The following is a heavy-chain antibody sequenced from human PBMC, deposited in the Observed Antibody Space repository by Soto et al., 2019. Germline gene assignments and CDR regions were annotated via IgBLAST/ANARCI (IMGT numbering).Heavy chain of an antibody. CDR1: GFIFSDYA. CDR3: AREVGIAVRKCFDP. V-gene: IGHV3-23*01. J-gene: IGHJ5*02. CDR2: ISESGDNT. D-gene: IGHD6-13*01. Sequence: EVQLLESGGGLVQPGGSLRLSCAASGFIFSDYAISWVRLAPGRGLELVSAISESGDNTYYTDSVKGRFTISRDNSKNTVDLQMNSLRAEDTAVYYCAREVGIAVRKCFDPWGQGTQVTVSS.